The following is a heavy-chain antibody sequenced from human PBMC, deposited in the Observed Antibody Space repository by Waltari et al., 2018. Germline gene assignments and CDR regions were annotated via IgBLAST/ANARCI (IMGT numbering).Heavy chain of an antibody. V-gene: IGHV3-7*01. D-gene: IGHD6-25*01. CDR1: GFIFSDYW. J-gene: IGHJ2*01. CDR3: ARDSLATGYWYFDQ. Sequence: EVQLVESGGGLVQPGGSLKLPCPSSGFIFSDYWMSWVRQAPGKGLEWVASIKQDGSETYFVDSLKGRFTISRDNTENSMYLQMDSLRAEDTAHYYCARDSLATGYWYFDQWGRGTLVTVSS. CDR2: IKQDGSET.